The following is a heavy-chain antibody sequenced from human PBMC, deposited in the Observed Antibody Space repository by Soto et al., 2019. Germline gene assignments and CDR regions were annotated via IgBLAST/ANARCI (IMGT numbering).Heavy chain of an antibody. CDR1: GGSISSGDYY. Sequence: SETLSLTCTVSGGSISSGDYYWSWIRQPPGKGLEWIGYIYYSGSTYYNTSLKSRVTISVDTSKNQYSLKLSSVTAADTAVYYCAREYYDSSGYFDPSSQGTLVT. V-gene: IGHV4-30-4*01. J-gene: IGHJ5*02. D-gene: IGHD3-22*01. CDR3: AREYYDSSGYFDP. CDR2: IYYSGST.